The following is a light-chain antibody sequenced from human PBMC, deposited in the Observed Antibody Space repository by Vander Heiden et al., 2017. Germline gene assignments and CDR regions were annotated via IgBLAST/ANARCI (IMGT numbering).Light chain of an antibody. CDR2: RDT. CDR3: QSTDSSGIYWV. CDR1: ALPRQY. V-gene: IGLV3-25*03. J-gene: IGLJ3*02. Sequence: SYELTQPPSVSVSPGQTARITCSGDALPRQYAYWYQQRPGRAPVVVIFRDTERPSGIPERFSGSSSGTTVTLTISGVQAEDEADYYCQSTDSSGIYWVFGGGTKLTVL.